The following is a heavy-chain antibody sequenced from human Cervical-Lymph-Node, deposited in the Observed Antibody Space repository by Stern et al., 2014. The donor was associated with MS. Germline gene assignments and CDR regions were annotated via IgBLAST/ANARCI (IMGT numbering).Heavy chain of an antibody. CDR3: ARTKTVTTYYGMDV. V-gene: IGHV1-2*02. D-gene: IGHD4-17*01. J-gene: IGHJ6*02. Sequence: VQLLQSGAEVKKPGASVKVSCKASGYTFTDYYLHWVRQAPGQGLEWMGWIKPVHGGTNCAQKFQGRVTMTRDTAISTAYMELSRLTSDDTAVYYCARTKTVTTYYGMDVWGQGTTVTVSS. CDR2: IKPVHGGT. CDR1: GYTFTDYY.